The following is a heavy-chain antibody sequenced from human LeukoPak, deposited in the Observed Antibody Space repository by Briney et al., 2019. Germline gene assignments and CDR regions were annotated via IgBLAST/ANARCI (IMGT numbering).Heavy chain of an antibody. J-gene: IGHJ4*02. D-gene: IGHD2-8*02. Sequence: GGTLRLSCAASGFTFSSYAMSWVRQAPGKGLEWVAVISYDGSNKYYADSVKGRFTISRDNPKNTMNLQMNSLRAEDTAVYYCAKGGGVIGRSYYFDYWGQGTLVTVSS. CDR2: ISYDGSNK. CDR1: GFTFSSYA. V-gene: IGHV3-30*04. CDR3: AKGGGVIGRSYYFDY.